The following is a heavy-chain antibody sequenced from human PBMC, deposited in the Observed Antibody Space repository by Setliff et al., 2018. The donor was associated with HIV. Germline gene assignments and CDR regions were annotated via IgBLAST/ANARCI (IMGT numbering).Heavy chain of an antibody. J-gene: IGHJ4*02. CDR3: ASGSGYCTKGDCYIGVHRTPDKYYFDS. CDR2: SIPLFGTV. V-gene: IGHV1-69*05. Sequence: ASVKVSCKASGDTFSNSALTWVRQAPGQGLEWMGGSIPLFGTVKYAQKFQGRVTITTDELMTTAYMELTSLRSEDTAVYYCASGSGYCTKGDCYIGVHRTPDKYYFDSWGQGTLVTVSS. D-gene: IGHD2-8*01. CDR1: GDTFSNSA.